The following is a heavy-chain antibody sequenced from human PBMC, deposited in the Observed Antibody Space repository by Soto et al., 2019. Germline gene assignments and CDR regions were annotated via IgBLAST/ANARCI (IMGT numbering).Heavy chain of an antibody. D-gene: IGHD5-18*01. Sequence: GGSLRLSCAASGFIFKNYWMTWVRLAPGRGLEWVANIRQDGTEKYYMESVKGRFTISRDNAMTSVFLQLDSLRVEDTAVYYCARARDTTMVWWHYLEYWGQGIPVTVSS. J-gene: IGHJ4*02. V-gene: IGHV3-7*03. CDR3: ARARDTTMVWWHYLEY. CDR2: IRQDGTEK. CDR1: GFIFKNYW.